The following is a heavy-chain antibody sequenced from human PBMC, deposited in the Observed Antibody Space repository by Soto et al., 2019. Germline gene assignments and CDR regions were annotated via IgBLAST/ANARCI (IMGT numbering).Heavy chain of an antibody. CDR2: ISHSGTT. V-gene: IGHV4-34*01. D-gene: IGHD3-10*01. J-gene: IGHJ6*02. CDR3: ARGLGVRYYYSGMAV. CDR1: GGSFSDYY. Sequence: PSETLSLTCALYGGSFSDYYWSWIRQPPGKGLEWIGEISHSGTTNYNPSLKSRVTISVDTSKNQLSLNLSSVTAADTAVYYCARGLGVRYYYSGMAVWGQGTKVTVSS.